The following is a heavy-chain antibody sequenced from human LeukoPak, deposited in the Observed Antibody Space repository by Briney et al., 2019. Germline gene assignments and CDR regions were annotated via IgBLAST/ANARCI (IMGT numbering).Heavy chain of an antibody. J-gene: IGHJ5*02. CDR2: ITPIFRTP. V-gene: IGHV1-69*05. CDR1: GGTFSTTT. D-gene: IGHD7-27*01. Sequence: ASVTVSCTASGGTFSTTTINWVRQAPGQGLEWMGGITPIFRTPNYAQKLQGRVTMTTDTSTSTAYMELRSLRSDDTAVYYCARGGDQFDPWGQGTLVTVSS. CDR3: ARGGDQFDP.